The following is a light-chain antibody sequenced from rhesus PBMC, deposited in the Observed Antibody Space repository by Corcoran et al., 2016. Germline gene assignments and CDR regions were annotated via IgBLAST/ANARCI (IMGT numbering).Light chain of an antibody. CDR1: QSVGSN. CDR2: DAS. J-gene: IGKJ2*01. Sequence: ETVVTQSPATLSLSPGERATLSCRASQSVGSNLAWYQQTPGQAPKPLIYDASSRAPGIPDRFSGSGSGTEFTLTISSLEPEDVGVYYCQQYNNWYSFGQGTKVEIK. V-gene: IGKV3-42*02. CDR3: QQYNNWYS.